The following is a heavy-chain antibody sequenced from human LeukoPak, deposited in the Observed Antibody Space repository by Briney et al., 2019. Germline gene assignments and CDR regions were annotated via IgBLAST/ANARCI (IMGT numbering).Heavy chain of an antibody. Sequence: GGSLRLSCAASGFTFNDYEMNWVRQAPGKGLEWVSYISSSGSTIYYADSVKGRFTISRDNAKNSLYLQMNSLRAEDTAVYYCARVRSPLRIFDYWGQGTLATVSS. CDR3: ARVRSPLRIFDY. CDR1: GFTFNDYE. J-gene: IGHJ4*02. CDR2: ISSSGSTI. V-gene: IGHV3-48*03. D-gene: IGHD2/OR15-2a*01.